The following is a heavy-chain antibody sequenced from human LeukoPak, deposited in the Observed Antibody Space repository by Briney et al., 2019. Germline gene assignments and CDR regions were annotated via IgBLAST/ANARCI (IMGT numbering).Heavy chain of an antibody. Sequence: GGSLRLTCAASGFIFSSYPMHGVRQAPGKGLEWVAVISYDGSSKYYADSVKGRFTISRDNSKNTLYLLMNSLRAEDTAVYYCARPPGYSTEFDYWGQGTLVTVSS. CDR2: ISYDGSSK. V-gene: IGHV3-30-3*01. J-gene: IGHJ4*02. D-gene: IGHD6-13*01. CDR3: ARPPGYSTEFDY. CDR1: GFIFSSYP.